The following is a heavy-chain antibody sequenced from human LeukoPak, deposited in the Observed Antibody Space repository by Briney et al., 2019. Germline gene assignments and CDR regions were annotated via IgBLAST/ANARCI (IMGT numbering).Heavy chain of an antibody. CDR1: GFTFNSYW. Sequence: PGCSLRLSCAASGFTFNSYWMHWVRQAPGKGLVWVSRISSDESSTTYVDSVKGRFTISRDNAKNTLYLQMNSLRAEDTAVYFCARGAHVLDIWGQGTMVTVSS. CDR3: ARGAHVLDI. J-gene: IGHJ3*02. CDR2: ISSDESST. V-gene: IGHV3-74*01. D-gene: IGHD1-26*01.